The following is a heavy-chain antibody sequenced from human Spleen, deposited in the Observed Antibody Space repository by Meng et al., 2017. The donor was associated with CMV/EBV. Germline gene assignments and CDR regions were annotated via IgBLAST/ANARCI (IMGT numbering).Heavy chain of an antibody. Sequence: SGGSFSNYAIRWVRQAPGHGLEWMGGVIPLFSTSNYAQKFRGRVTITADESTRTAYMKLSSLKSEDTAIYYCARDHDIVVSGWFDPWGQGTLVTVSS. CDR3: ARDHDIVVSGWFDP. V-gene: IGHV1-69*01. CDR2: VIPLFSTS. J-gene: IGHJ5*02. CDR1: GGSFSNYA. D-gene: IGHD2-2*01.